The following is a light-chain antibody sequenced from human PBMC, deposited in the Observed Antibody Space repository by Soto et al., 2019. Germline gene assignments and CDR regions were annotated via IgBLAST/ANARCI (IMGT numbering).Light chain of an antibody. J-gene: IGKJ1*01. V-gene: IGKV1-5*03. Sequence: DIQMTQSPSTLSASVGDRVTITCRASPSISSWLAWYQQKPGKASKLLIYKASSLESGVPSRFSGSGSGTEFTLTISSLQPDEFATYYCQQYNSYWTFGQGTKVEIK. CDR1: PSISSW. CDR3: QQYNSYWT. CDR2: KAS.